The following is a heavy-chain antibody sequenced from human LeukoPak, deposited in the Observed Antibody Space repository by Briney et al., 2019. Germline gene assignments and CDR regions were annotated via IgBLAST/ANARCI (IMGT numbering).Heavy chain of an antibody. CDR1: GFTFSSYA. CDR3: AKRNDFWSGPYYYYYMDV. Sequence: PGGSLRLSCAASGFTFSSYAMSWVRQAPGKGLEWVSPISGSGGGTYYADSVKGRFTISRDNSKNTLYLQMNSLRAADTAVYYWAKRNDFWSGPYYYYYMDVWGKGTTVTVSS. J-gene: IGHJ6*03. D-gene: IGHD3-3*01. V-gene: IGHV3-23*01. CDR2: ISGSGGGT.